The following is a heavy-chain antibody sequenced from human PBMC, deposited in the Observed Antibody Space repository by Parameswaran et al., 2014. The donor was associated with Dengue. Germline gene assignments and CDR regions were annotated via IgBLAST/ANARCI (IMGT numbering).Heavy chain of an antibody. Sequence: WIRQPPGKALEWLALIYWSDDKRYSPSLKNRLTITKDTSKNQVVLTMTNMGPLDTATYFCAKDERWRQLDPWGPGNPGHRLL. CDR3: AKDERWRQLDP. D-gene: IGHD5-24*01. CDR2: IYWSDDK. J-gene: IGHJ5*02. V-gene: IGHV2-5*01.